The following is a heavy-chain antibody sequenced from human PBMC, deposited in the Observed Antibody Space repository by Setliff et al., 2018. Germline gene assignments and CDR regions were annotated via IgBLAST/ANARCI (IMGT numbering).Heavy chain of an antibody. CDR1: GSTFSSYW. Sequence: QPGGSLRLSCAASGSTFSSYWMSWVRQAPGKGLEWVANIKQDGSDKYYVDSVKGRFTISRDNAKNSLSLQMNSLRAEDTAVYYCVRARTTNYDFWSGLNAFDIWGQGTMVTVSS. V-gene: IGHV3-7*03. CDR3: VRARTTNYDFWSGLNAFDI. J-gene: IGHJ3*02. CDR2: IKQDGSDK. D-gene: IGHD3-3*01.